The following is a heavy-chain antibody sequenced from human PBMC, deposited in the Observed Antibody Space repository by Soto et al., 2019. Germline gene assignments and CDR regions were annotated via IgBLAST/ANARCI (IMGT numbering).Heavy chain of an antibody. Sequence: QVQLVQSGAEVKKPGAPVKVSCEASGYTFTSYGISWVRQAPGQGLEWMGWISAYNGNTNYAQKLQGRVTMTTDTSTSTAYMELRSLRSDDTAVYYCARTGYCSGGSCYYYYGMDVWGQGTTVTVSS. J-gene: IGHJ6*02. CDR3: ARTGYCSGGSCYYYYGMDV. CDR2: ISAYNGNT. V-gene: IGHV1-18*01. CDR1: GYTFTSYG. D-gene: IGHD2-15*01.